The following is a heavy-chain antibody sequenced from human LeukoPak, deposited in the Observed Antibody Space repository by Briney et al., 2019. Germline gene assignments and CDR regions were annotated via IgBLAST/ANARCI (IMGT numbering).Heavy chain of an antibody. J-gene: IGHJ4*02. D-gene: IGHD3-22*01. V-gene: IGHV3-66*01. CDR2: IYSGGST. Sequence: PGGSLRLSCAASGXTVSSNYMSWVRQAPGKGLEWVSVIYSGGSTYYADSVKGRFTISRDNSKNTLYLQMNSLRAEDTAVYYCARENDYYDSSGYYSYFDYWGQGTLVTISS. CDR3: ARENDYYDSSGYYSYFDY. CDR1: GXTVSSNY.